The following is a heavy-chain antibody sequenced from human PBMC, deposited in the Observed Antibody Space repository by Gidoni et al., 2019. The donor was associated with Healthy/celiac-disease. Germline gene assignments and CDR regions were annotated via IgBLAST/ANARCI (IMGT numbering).Heavy chain of an antibody. CDR3: TTDPGRWGKTNLRPADY. CDR2: IKSKTDGGTT. CDR1: GFTFSSAW. J-gene: IGHJ4*02. Sequence: EVQLVESGGGLVKPGGSLRLSCAASGFTFSSAWMRWVRQAPGKGLEWVGRIKSKTDGGTTDYAAPVKGRFTISRDDSKNTLYLQMNSLKTEDTAVYYCTTDPGRWGKTNLRPADYWGQGTLVTVSS. D-gene: IGHD3-16*01. V-gene: IGHV3-15*01.